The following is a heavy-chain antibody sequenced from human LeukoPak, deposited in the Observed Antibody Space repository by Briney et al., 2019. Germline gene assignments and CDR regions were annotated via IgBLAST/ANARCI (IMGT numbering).Heavy chain of an antibody. CDR2: ISATDGST. Sequence: GGSLRLSCAASGSTFASYAMTWVRQAPGKGLEWVSSISATDGSTYYADSVRGRFTISRDNSKNTLFLQMNSLRAEDTALYYCVACSSASCYGDRFDPWGQGTLVTVSS. V-gene: IGHV3-23*01. CDR1: GSTFASYA. CDR3: VACSSASCYGDRFDP. D-gene: IGHD2-2*01. J-gene: IGHJ5*02.